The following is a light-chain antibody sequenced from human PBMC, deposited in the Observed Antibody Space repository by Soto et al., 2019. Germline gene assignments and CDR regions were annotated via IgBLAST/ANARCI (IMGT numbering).Light chain of an antibody. J-gene: IGLJ2*01. Sequence: QAVVTQEPSLTVSPGGTFTLTCASNTGAVTSDFYPSWFQQKPGQAPRSLIYSTDNRHSWTPDRYSGSLLGGKAALTLSSVQPEDEADYFCLLYYGGTRIFGGGTKLTVL. CDR3: LLYYGGTRI. V-gene: IGLV7-43*01. CDR2: STD. CDR1: TGAVTSDFY.